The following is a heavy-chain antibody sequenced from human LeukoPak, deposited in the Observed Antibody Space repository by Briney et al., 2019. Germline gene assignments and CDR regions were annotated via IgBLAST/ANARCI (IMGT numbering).Heavy chain of an antibody. CDR1: GFSVSSNY. D-gene: IGHD4-11*01. V-gene: IGHV3-33*06. CDR3: AKEGGNTVTSKKYFDY. Sequence: GGSLRLSCAVSGFSVSSNYMSWVRQAPGKGLEWVAVIWYDGIVKYYADSVKGRFTISRDNSKNALYLQMNSLRAEDTAVYYCAKEGGNTVTSKKYFDYWGQGTLVTVSS. J-gene: IGHJ4*02. CDR2: IWYDGIVK.